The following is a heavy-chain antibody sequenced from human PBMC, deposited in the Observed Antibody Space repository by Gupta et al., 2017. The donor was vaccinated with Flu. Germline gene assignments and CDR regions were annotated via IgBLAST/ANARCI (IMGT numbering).Heavy chain of an antibody. V-gene: IGHV4-31*03. CDR3: ATRHYKHCSGGSCYDY. J-gene: IGHJ4*02. D-gene: IGHD2-15*01. CDR1: GGSISSGGYY. CDR2: IYYSGST. Sequence: QVQLQESGPGLVKPSQTPSLTCTVSGGSISSGGYYWSWIRQHPGKGLEWIGYIYYSGSTYYNPSLKSRVTISVDTSKNQFSLKLSSVTAADTAVYYCATRHYKHCSGGSCYDYWGQGTLVTVSS.